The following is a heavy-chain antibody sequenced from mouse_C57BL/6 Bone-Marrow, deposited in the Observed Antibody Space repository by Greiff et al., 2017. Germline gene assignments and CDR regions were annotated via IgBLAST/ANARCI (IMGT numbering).Heavy chain of an antibody. Sequence: EVQLQQSGAELVRPGASVKLSCTASGFNIKDSYMHWVKQRPEQGLEWIGRIDPEDGDTEYAPTFQGKATMTADTSSNTAYLQLSSLTPEDTAVYYCTTAACYGRSPSYFDYWGQGTTLTVSS. CDR3: TTAACYGRSPSYFDY. J-gene: IGHJ2*01. D-gene: IGHD1-1*01. V-gene: IGHV14-1*01. CDR1: GFNIKDSY. CDR2: IDPEDGDT.